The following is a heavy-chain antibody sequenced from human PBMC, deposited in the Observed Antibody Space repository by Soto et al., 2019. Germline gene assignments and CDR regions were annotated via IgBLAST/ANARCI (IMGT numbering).Heavy chain of an antibody. CDR2: ISYDGSNK. CDR1: GFTFSSYA. Sequence: QVQLVESGGGVVQPGRSLRLSCAASGFTFSSYAMHWVRQAPGKGLEWVAVISYDGSNKYYADSVKGRFTISRDNSKNTLYLQMNSLSAEDTAVYYCARDQGIVANEQWLVYDYWGQGTLVTVSS. D-gene: IGHD6-19*01. J-gene: IGHJ4*02. V-gene: IGHV3-30-3*01. CDR3: ARDQGIVANEQWLVYDY.